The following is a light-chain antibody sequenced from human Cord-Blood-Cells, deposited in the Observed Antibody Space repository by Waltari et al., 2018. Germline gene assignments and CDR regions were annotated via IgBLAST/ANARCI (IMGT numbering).Light chain of an antibody. J-gene: IGKJ1*01. CDR2: DPS. V-gene: IGKV3-11*01. Sequence: EIVLTQSPATLSLSPGERATLSCRASQSVSSYLAWYQQKPGQAPRLLIYDPSXXXXXXXXRFSGSGSGTDFTLTISSLEPEDFAVYYCQQRSNWPWTFGQGTKVEIK. CDR3: QQRSNWPWT. CDR1: QSVSSY.